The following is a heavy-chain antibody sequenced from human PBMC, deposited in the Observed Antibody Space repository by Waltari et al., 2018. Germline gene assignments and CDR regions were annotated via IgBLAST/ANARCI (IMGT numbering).Heavy chain of an antibody. CDR3: ARVVVGAASYYYYGMDV. J-gene: IGHJ6*02. V-gene: IGHV4-59*11. CDR2: IYYRGST. Sequence: QVQLQESGPGLVKPSETLSLTCTVSGGSISSHYWSWIRQPPGKGLEWIGYIYYRGSTNYNPSLKSRVTISVDTAKNQFSLKLSSVTAADTAVYYCARVVVGAASYYYYGMDVWGQGTTVTGSS. D-gene: IGHD1-26*01. CDR1: GGSISSHY.